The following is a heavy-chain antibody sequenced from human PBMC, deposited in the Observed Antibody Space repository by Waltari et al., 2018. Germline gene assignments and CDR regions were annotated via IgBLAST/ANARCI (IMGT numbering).Heavy chain of an antibody. D-gene: IGHD5-12*01. CDR2: IKQDGSEK. V-gene: IGHV3-7*01. CDR1: GFTFSSYW. J-gene: IGHJ3*02. Sequence: EVQLVESGGGLVQPGGSLRLSCADSGFTFSSYWMSWVRQAPGKGLEWVANIKQDGSEKYYVDSVKGRFTISRDNAKNSLYLQMSSLRAEDTAVYYCASRNSGYDYVGAFDIWGQGTMVTVSS. CDR3: ASRNSGYDYVGAFDI.